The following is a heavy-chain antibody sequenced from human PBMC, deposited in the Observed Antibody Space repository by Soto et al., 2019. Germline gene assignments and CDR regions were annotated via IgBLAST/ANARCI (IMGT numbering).Heavy chain of an antibody. V-gene: IGHV3-23*01. D-gene: IGHD5-18*01. CDR1: GFTFNNYS. CDR3: ARADGPLPVTLLGF. Sequence: LRLSCATSGFTFNNYSMSWVRQAPGKGLEWVSSINRGGGPYYADSVKGRFTISRDNSKNMLYLRMNSLRADDTAVYFCARADGPLPVTLLGFWGQGALVTVSS. CDR2: INRGGGP. J-gene: IGHJ4*02.